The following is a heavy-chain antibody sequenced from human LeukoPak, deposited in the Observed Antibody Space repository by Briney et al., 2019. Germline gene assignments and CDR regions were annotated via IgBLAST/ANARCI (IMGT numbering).Heavy chain of an antibody. CDR1: GDSISGYF. J-gene: IGHJ2*01. CDR3: ARDGRRDYGDYGYFDL. Sequence: SETLSLTCTVSGDSISGYFWSWIRQHPGKGLEWIGYNYYSGSTYYNPSLKSRVTISVDTSKNQFSLKLSSVTAADTAAYYCARDGRRDYGDYGYFDLWGRGTLVTVSS. V-gene: IGHV4-31*03. CDR2: NYYSGST. D-gene: IGHD4-17*01.